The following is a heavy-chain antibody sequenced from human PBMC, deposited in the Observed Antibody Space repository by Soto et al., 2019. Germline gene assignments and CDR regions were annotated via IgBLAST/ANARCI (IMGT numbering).Heavy chain of an antibody. CDR2: ISYDGSNK. J-gene: IGHJ4*02. V-gene: IGHV3-30-3*01. CDR1: GFTFSSYA. Sequence: GGSLRLSCAASGFTFSSYAMHWVRQAPGKGLEWVAVISYDGSNKYYADSVKGRFTISRDNSKNTLYLQMNSLRAEDTAVYYCARDGIDYDFWSGYYFDYWGQGTLVTVSS. CDR3: ARDGIDYDFWSGYYFDY. D-gene: IGHD3-3*01.